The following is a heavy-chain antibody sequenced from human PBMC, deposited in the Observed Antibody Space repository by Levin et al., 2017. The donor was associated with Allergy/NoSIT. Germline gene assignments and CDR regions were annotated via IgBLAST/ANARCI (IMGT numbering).Heavy chain of an antibody. Sequence: PVASVKVSCKSFGYTFPAYFIHWVRQVPGQGLEWLGWINPNSGGTKSAQKFEGRVTMTRDTSIRTAYLEVNRLTSDDTALYYCAKAGNYGDLEYWGQGTLVTVSS. CDR1: GYTFPAYF. J-gene: IGHJ4*02. CDR3: AKAGNYGDLEY. CDR2: INPNSGGT. D-gene: IGHD4-17*01. V-gene: IGHV1-2*02.